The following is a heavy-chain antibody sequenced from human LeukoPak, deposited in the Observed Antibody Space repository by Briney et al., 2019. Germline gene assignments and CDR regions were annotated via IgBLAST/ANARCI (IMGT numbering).Heavy chain of an antibody. CDR2: IKQDGSEK. D-gene: IGHD2-15*01. J-gene: IGHJ4*02. CDR3: ARAGIVVVAGIFY. Sequence: PGGSLRLSCAASGFTFNNYWMTWVRQAPGKGLEWVANIKQDGSEKYYVDSVKGRFTISRDNAKKLLYLQTNRLRAEDTAVYYCARAGIVVVAGIFYWGQGTLVTVSP. V-gene: IGHV3-7*01. CDR1: GFTFNNYW.